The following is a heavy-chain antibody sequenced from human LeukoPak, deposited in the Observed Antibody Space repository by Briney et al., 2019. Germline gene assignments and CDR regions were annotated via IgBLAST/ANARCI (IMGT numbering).Heavy chain of an antibody. CDR2: MNPNSGNS. D-gene: IGHD3-3*01. V-gene: IGHV1-8*03. CDR1: GYTFTSYD. CDR3: ARALRFLEWLFPDYYYYYMDV. J-gene: IGHJ6*03. Sequence: ASVKVSCKASGYTFTSYDINWVRQATGQGLEWMGWMNPNSGNSGYAQKFQGRVTITRNTSISTAYMELSSLRSEDTAVYYCARALRFLEWLFPDYYYYYMDVWGKGTTVTVSS.